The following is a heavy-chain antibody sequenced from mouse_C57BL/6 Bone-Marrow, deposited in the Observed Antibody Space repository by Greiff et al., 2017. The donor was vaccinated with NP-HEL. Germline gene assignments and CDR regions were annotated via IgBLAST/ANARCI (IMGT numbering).Heavy chain of an antibody. Sequence: QVQLQQSGAELVRPGTSVKVSCKASGYAFTNYLIEWVKQRPGQGLEWIGVINPGSGGTNYNEKFKGKATMNADKSSSTAYMQLSSLTSEDSAVYFCARGGLRDWFAYRGQGTLVTVSA. J-gene: IGHJ3*01. D-gene: IGHD2-2*01. V-gene: IGHV1-54*01. CDR2: INPGSGGT. CDR1: GYAFTNYL. CDR3: ARGGLRDWFAY.